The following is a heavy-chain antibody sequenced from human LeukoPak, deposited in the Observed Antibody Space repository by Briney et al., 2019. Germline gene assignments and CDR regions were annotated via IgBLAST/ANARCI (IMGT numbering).Heavy chain of an antibody. CDR3: AREWLAAGFDY. CDR1: GFTFSSYA. J-gene: IGHJ4*02. V-gene: IGHV3-30*04. D-gene: IGHD6-13*01. Sequence: GGSLRLSCAASGFTFSSYAMHWVRQAPGKGLEWVAVISYDGSNKYYADSVKGRFTISRDNSKNTLYMQMNSLRAEDTAVYYCAREWLAAGFDYWGQGTLVTVSS. CDR2: ISYDGSNK.